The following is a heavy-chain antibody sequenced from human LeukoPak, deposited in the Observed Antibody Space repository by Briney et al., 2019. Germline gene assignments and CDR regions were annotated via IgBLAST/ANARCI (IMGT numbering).Heavy chain of an antibody. CDR1: GYTFTGYY. Sequence: ASVKVSCKASGYTFTGYYMHWVRQAPGQGLEWMRWINPNSGGTNYAQKFQGRVTMTRDTSISTAYMELSRLRSDDTAVYYCAREGPYYGSGSYFFDYWGQGTLVTVSS. J-gene: IGHJ4*02. D-gene: IGHD3-10*01. V-gene: IGHV1-2*02. CDR2: INPNSGGT. CDR3: AREGPYYGSGSYFFDY.